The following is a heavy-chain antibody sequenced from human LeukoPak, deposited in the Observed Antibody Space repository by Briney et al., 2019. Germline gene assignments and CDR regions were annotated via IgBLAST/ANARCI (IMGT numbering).Heavy chain of an antibody. CDR1: GFTFSSYS. J-gene: IGHJ4*02. V-gene: IGHV3-21*01. Sequence: GGSLRLSCAASGFTFSSYSMNWVRQTPGRGLEGVSSIRSRSSYMYYADSVKGRFTISRDDAKNSLYLQMNSLRAEDTAVYYCARDFYDDYGYRYFDYWGQGTLVTVSS. CDR3: ARDFYDDYGYRYFDY. CDR2: IRSRSSYM. D-gene: IGHD5-18*01.